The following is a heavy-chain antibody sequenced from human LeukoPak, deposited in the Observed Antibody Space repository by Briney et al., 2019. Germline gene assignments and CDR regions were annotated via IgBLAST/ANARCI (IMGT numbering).Heavy chain of an antibody. J-gene: IGHJ4*02. V-gene: IGHV3-23*01. Sequence: PGGSLRLSCAGSGFTFLIYAMGWVRQAPGKGLEWVSAISAGGDRTCYADSVRGRFTISRDNSENTLYMQMHSLRVDDTAVYYCAKNLRCYSHANWGQGTLVTVSS. CDR2: ISAGGDRT. CDR3: AKNLRCYSHAN. D-gene: IGHD2-15*01. CDR1: GFTFLIYA.